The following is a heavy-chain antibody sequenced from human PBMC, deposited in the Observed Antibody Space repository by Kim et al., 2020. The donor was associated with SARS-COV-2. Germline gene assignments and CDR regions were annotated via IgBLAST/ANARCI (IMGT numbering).Heavy chain of an antibody. CDR1: GFTFSSYG. D-gene: IGHD2-2*02. CDR2: ISYDGSNK. Sequence: GGSLRLSCAASGFTFSSYGMHWVRQAPGKGLEWVAVISYDGSNKYYADSVKGRFTISRDNSKNTLYLQMNSLRTEDTAVYYCAKDPHGGLLYGYYMDVWGKGTTVTVSS. CDR3: AKDPHGGLLYGYYMDV. V-gene: IGHV3-30*18. J-gene: IGHJ6*03.